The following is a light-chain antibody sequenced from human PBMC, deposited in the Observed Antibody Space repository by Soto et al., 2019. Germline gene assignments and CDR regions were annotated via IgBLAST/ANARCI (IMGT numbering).Light chain of an antibody. CDR3: QQYNNWPPRRT. CDR1: QSVSSN. J-gene: IGKJ1*01. Sequence: EIVMTQSPATLCVSPGERATLSCRASQSVSSNLAWYQQKPGQAPRLLIYGASTRATGIPARFSGSGSGTEFTLTISSLQSEDFAVYYCQQYNNWPPRRTFGQGTKVEIK. CDR2: GAS. V-gene: IGKV3-15*01.